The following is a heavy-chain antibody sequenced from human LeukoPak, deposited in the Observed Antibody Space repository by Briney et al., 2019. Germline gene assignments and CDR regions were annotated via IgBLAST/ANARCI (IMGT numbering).Heavy chain of an antibody. CDR2: IIPILGIA. CDR1: GGTFSSYA. D-gene: IGHD4-23*01. V-gene: IGHV1-69*04. Sequence: SVKVSCKASGGTFSSYAISWVRQAPGQGLEWMGRIIPILGIANYAQKFQGRVTITADKSTSTAYMEPSSLRSEDTAVYYCARDLSMTTVAEWGQGTLVTVSS. CDR3: ARDLSMTTVAE. J-gene: IGHJ4*02.